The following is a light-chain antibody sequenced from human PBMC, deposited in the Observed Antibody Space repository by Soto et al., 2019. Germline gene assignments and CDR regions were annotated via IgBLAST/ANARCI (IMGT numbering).Light chain of an antibody. CDR2: GAS. CDR3: ERYGGSLWK. CDR1: QSFDRAY. J-gene: IGKJ1*01. Sequence: ETVLTQSPATLSLSPEERATLSCRASQSFDRAYLAWFQQKRGQAPRHLIYGASKRATGIPDRFSGSGSWTDFSLTISRLYHVVSAVYYCERYGGSLWKSGQGT. V-gene: IGKV3-20*01.